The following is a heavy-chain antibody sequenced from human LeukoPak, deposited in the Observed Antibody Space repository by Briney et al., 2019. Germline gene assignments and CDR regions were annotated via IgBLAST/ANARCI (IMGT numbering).Heavy chain of an antibody. CDR3: ARGSRGYSSSSQFDY. CDR2: IIPIFGTA. Sequence: GASVKVSCKASGGTFSSYAISWVRQAPGQGLEWMGGIIPIFGTANYAQKFQGRVTITADESTSTAYMELSSLRSEDTAVYYCARGSRGYSSSSQFDYWGQGTLVTVSS. V-gene: IGHV1-69*13. D-gene: IGHD6-13*01. J-gene: IGHJ4*02. CDR1: GGTFSSYA.